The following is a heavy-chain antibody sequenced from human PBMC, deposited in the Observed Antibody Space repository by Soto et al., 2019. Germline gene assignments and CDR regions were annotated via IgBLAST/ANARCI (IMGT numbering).Heavy chain of an antibody. CDR3: ARQRARYYGSGSYYKGDAFDI. Sequence: SVKVSCKASGGTFSSYAISWVRQAPGQGLEWMGGIIPIFGTANYAQKFQGRVTITADESKSTAYMELSSLRSEDTAVYYCARQRARYYGSGSYYKGDAFDIWGQGTMVTVSS. J-gene: IGHJ3*02. CDR1: GGTFSSYA. V-gene: IGHV1-69*13. CDR2: IIPIFGTA. D-gene: IGHD3-10*01.